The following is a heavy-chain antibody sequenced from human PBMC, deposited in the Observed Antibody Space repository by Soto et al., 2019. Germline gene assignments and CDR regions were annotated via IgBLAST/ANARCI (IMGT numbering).Heavy chain of an antibody. J-gene: IGHJ5*02. V-gene: IGHV4-30-2*01. CDR1: GGSISSGGYS. D-gene: IGHD3-22*01. Sequence: QLQLRESGSGLVKPSQTLSLTCAVSGGSISSGGYSWRWIRQPPGKGLEWIGYIYHSGSTYYNPYLQSRVSISVDRSKNQFSLKLSSVTAADTAVYYCARGGAYYYYSSGFNWFDPWGQGTLVTVSS. CDR3: ARGGAYYYYSSGFNWFDP. CDR2: IYHSGST.